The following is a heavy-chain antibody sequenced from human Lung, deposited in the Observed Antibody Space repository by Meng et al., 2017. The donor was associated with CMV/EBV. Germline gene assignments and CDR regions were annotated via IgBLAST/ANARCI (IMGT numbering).Heavy chain of an antibody. J-gene: IGHJ4*02. V-gene: IGHV3-30*02. CDR2: IRYDGSNK. Sequence: GGSLRLXCAVSGFTFSSYGMHWVRQAPGKGLEWVAFIRYDGSNKYYADSVKGRFTISRDNSKNTLYLQMNSLRAEDTAVYYCAKDFTQLAVAGIPYYFDYWGQGXLVTVSS. D-gene: IGHD6-19*01. CDR1: GFTFSSYG. CDR3: AKDFTQLAVAGIPYYFDY.